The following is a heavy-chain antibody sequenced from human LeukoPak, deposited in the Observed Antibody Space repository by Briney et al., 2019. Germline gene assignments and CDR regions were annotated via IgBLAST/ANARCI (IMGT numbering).Heavy chain of an antibody. D-gene: IGHD2-8*01. V-gene: IGHV3-11*01. Sequence: SGGSLRLSCAASGFTFSDYYMSWIRQAPGKGLEWVSYISSSGSTIYYADSVKGRFTISRDNAKNSLYLQMNSLRAEDTAVYYCARLSRAYEWAHDYWGQGTLVTVSS. CDR2: ISSSGSTI. CDR3: ARLSRAYEWAHDY. J-gene: IGHJ4*02. CDR1: GFTFSDYY.